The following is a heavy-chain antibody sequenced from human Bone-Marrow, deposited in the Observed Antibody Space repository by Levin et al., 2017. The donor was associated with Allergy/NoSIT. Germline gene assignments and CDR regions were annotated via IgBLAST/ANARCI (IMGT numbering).Heavy chain of an antibody. D-gene: IGHD3-16*01. J-gene: IGHJ6*02. CDR3: ATQEGSPAYAYPYSGMDV. CDR1: GDTFRNYG. Sequence: PGESLKISCKGSGDTFRNYGLHWVRQAPGHSLEWMGWINVANGNTKDSQKFKGRVALTSDRSASTAYMELSGLRSEDTAVYYCATQEGSPAYAYPYSGMDVWGQGTTVTVTS. CDR2: INVANGNT. V-gene: IGHV1-3*01.